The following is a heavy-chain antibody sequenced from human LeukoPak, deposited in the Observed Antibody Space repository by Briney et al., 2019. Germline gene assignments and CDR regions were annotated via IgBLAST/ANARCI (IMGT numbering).Heavy chain of an antibody. CDR3: AREQGGYSGSADY. V-gene: IGHV1-18*01. Sequence: ASVTVSCTASGYTFSIYGISWVRQAPGQGLEWMGWISAYNGNTNYAQKFQGGVTMTTDTSTTTAYMELRSLRSDGTAVYYCAREQGGYSGSADYWGQGTLVTVCS. D-gene: IGHD5-12*01. J-gene: IGHJ4*02. CDR1: GYTFSIYG. CDR2: ISAYNGNT.